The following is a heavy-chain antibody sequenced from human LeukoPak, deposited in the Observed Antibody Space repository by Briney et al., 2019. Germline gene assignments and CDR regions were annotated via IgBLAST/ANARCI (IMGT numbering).Heavy chain of an antibody. V-gene: IGHV4-30-2*01. CDR3: ARSPPLWSGSPDY. J-gene: IGHJ4*02. Sequence: SETLSLTCTVSGGSISSGGYYWSWIRQPPGKGLEWIGYIYHSGSTYYNPSLKSRVTISVDRSKNQFSLKLSSVTAADTAVYYCARSPPLWSGSPDYWGQGTLVTVSS. CDR2: IYHSGST. CDR1: GGSISSGGYY. D-gene: IGHD3-3*01.